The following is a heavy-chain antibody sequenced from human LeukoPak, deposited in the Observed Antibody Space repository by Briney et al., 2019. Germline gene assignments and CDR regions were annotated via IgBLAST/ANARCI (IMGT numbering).Heavy chain of an antibody. CDR2: IDYSGST. J-gene: IGHJ3*02. D-gene: IGHD1-26*01. Sequence: PSETLSLTCTVSGGSNSTFYWNWIRQPPGKGLEWIAYIDYSGSTNYNPSLKSRLTISLDASKNQFSLKLSSVTAADTAVYYCARDRRRDRLHAFDIWGQGTMVTVSS. V-gene: IGHV4-59*01. CDR1: GGSNSTFY. CDR3: ARDRRRDRLHAFDI.